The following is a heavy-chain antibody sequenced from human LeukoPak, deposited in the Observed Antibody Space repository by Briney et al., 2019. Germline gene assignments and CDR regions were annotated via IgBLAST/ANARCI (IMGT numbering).Heavy chain of an antibody. CDR3: ARDGGDGYNAYYFDY. V-gene: IGHV1-2*02. CDR2: INPDSGGT. CDR1: GYSFAGYY. J-gene: IGHJ4*02. D-gene: IGHD5-24*01. Sequence: ASVKVSCKASGYSFAGYYMHWVRQAPGQGLEWMGWINPDSGGTSYAQKFQGRVTMTRDTSISTACMELSRLRFDDTAVYYCARDGGDGYNAYYFDYWGQGSLVTVSS.